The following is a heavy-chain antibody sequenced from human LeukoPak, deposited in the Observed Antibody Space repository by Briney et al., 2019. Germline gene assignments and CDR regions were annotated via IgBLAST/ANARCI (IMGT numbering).Heavy chain of an antibody. Sequence: ASVSVSCRSSGYTFTIYYMHCVRQAPGQGLEWMGIINPSGGSTSYAHKFQGRVTMTRDTSTSTVHIELSSLISEDRAVYSCARGQGYCSSTRCYAEWFDPWGQGTLVTVSS. D-gene: IGHD2-2*01. CDR1: GYTFTIYY. V-gene: IGHV1-46*01. J-gene: IGHJ5*02. CDR2: INPSGGST. CDR3: ARGQGYCSSTRCYAEWFDP.